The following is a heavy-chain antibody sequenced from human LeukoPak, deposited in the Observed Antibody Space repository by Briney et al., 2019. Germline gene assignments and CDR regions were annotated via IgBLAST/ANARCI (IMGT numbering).Heavy chain of an antibody. D-gene: IGHD1-26*01. CDR3: ARDGATIYYGMDV. CDR1: GFTFSSYW. Sequence: GGSLRLSCAASGFTFSSYWMSWVRQAPGKGLEWVANIKQDGSEKYYVDSVKGRFTISRDNAKNSLYLQMNSLRAEDTAVYYCARDGATIYYGMDVWGQGTTVTVS. CDR2: IKQDGSEK. J-gene: IGHJ6*02. V-gene: IGHV3-7*01.